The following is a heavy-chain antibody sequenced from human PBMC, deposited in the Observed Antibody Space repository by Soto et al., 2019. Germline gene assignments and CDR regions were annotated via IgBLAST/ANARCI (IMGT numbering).Heavy chain of an antibody. J-gene: IGHJ3*02. D-gene: IGHD2-15*01. CDR2: INPKSGGT. Sequence: ASVKVSCKASGYSFTDYHIHWVRQAPGQGLEWLGRINPKSGGTSTAQKFQGWVTMTRDRSISTVYMELSSLRPDDTAVYFCARSHCSGGSCYLGPFDIWGQGTLVTVSS. CDR1: GYSFTDYH. V-gene: IGHV1-2*04. CDR3: ARSHCSGGSCYLGPFDI.